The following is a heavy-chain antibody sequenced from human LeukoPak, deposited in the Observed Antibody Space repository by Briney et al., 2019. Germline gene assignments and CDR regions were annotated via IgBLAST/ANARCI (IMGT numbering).Heavy chain of an antibody. CDR3: TTDRWYYYGSGSPWNWFDP. Sequence: GGSLRLSCAASGFTFSNAWMSWVRQAPGKGLEWVGRIKSKTDGGTTDYAAPVKGRFTISRDDSKNTLYLQMNSLKTEDTAVYYCTTDRWYYYGSGSPWNWFDPWGQGTLVTVSS. J-gene: IGHJ5*02. V-gene: IGHV3-15*01. D-gene: IGHD3-10*01. CDR1: GFTFSNAW. CDR2: IKSKTDGGTT.